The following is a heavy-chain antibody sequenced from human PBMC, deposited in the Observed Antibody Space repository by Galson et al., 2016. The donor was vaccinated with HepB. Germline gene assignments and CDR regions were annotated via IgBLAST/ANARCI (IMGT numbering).Heavy chain of an antibody. D-gene: IGHD5-12*01. J-gene: IGHJ6*02. Sequence: SLRLSCAASGFAFSNYWMRWVRQVPGKGLVWVSRINGAGGSTNYADSVKGRFTISRDNAKNTLYLQMNSLRVEDAAVYYCAILSVDVVLVMNGVDVWGQGTTVTVSS. CDR1: GFAFSNYW. V-gene: IGHV3-74*01. CDR3: AILSVDVVLVMNGVDV. CDR2: INGAGGST.